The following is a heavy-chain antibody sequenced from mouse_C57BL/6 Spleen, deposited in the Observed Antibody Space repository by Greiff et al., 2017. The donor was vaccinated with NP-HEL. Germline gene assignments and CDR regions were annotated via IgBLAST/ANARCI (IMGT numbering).Heavy chain of an antibody. CDR2: INTNNGGT. Sequence: EVQLQQSGPELVKPGASVKMSCKASGYTFTDYNMHWVKQSHGKSLAWIGYINTNNGGTSYNQKFKGKATLTVTKASSTAYMELRSLTSEDSAVYYCAIGNYYVSSYGFAYWGQGTLVTVSA. CDR1: GYTFTDYN. D-gene: IGHD1-1*01. CDR3: AIGNYYVSSYGFAY. V-gene: IGHV1-22*01. J-gene: IGHJ3*01.